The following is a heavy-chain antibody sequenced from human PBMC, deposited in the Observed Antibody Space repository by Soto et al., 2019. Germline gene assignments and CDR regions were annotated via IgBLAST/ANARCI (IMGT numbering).Heavy chain of an antibody. D-gene: IGHD3-3*01. J-gene: IGHJ6*02. CDR1: GGTFSSYA. Sequence: SVKVSCKASGGTFSSYAISWVRQAPGQGLEWMGGIIPIFGTANYAQKFQGRVTITADKSTSTAYMELSSLRSEDTAVYYCARESSHYDFWSGYYKGPRYYYYYYGMDVWGQGTTVTVSS. V-gene: IGHV1-69*06. CDR3: ARESSHYDFWSGYYKGPRYYYYYYGMDV. CDR2: IIPIFGTA.